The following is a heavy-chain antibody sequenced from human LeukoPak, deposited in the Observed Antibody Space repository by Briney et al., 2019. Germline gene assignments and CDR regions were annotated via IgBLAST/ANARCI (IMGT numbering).Heavy chain of an antibody. J-gene: IGHJ4*02. CDR1: GYSFTSYW. V-gene: IGHV5-10-1*01. CDR2: IDPSDSYT. CDR3: ASQRITMVRGVPDY. Sequence: GESLKISCKGSGYSFTSYWISWGRQMPGKGLEWMGRIDPSDSYTNYSPSFQGHVTISADKSISTAYLQWSSLKASDTAMYYCASQRITMVRGVPDYWGQGTLVTVSS. D-gene: IGHD3-10*01.